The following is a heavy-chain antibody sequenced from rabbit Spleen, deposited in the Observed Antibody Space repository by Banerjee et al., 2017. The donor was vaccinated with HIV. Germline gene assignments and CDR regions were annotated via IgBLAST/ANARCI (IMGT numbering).Heavy chain of an antibody. CDR3: ATYVDYDGDFNL. J-gene: IGHJ4*01. CDR1: GFSFSSSYW. D-gene: IGHD2-1*01. V-gene: IGHV1S45*01. Sequence: QEQLEESGGDLVKPEGSLTLTCTASGFSFSSSYWICWVRQAPGKGLEWIGCIYAGSSGSTYYASWAKGRFTISKTSSTTVTLQMTSLTAADTATYFCATYVDYDGDFNLWGQGTLVTVS. CDR2: IYAGSSGST.